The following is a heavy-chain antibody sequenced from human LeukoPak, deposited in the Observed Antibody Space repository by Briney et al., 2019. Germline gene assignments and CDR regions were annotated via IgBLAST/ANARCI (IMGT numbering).Heavy chain of an antibody. V-gene: IGHV3-74*01. CDR1: GFTFSRYW. CDR3: VRDDGSYSLDY. D-gene: IGHD1-26*01. Sequence: GGSLRLSCAASGFTFSRYWMHWVRKAPGKGLVWVSNINSDGSKRNHADSVKGRFTISRDNAKNTLYLQMNSLRAEDTAVYYCVRDDGSYSLDYWGQGTLVTVSS. J-gene: IGHJ4*02. CDR2: INSDGSKR.